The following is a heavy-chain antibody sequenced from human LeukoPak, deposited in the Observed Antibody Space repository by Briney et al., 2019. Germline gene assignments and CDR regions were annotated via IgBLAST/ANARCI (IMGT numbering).Heavy chain of an antibody. V-gene: IGHV4-30-4*01. J-gene: IGHJ4*02. CDR2: IYYSGST. CDR1: GGSISSGDYY. D-gene: IGHD3-10*01. Sequence: TLSLTCTVSGGSISSGDYYWSWFRQPPGKGLEWIGYIYYSGSTYYNPSLKSRVTISVDTSKNQFSLKLSSVTAADTAVYYCARTYGSGSSPFDYWGQGTLVTVSS. CDR3: ARTYGSGSSPFDY.